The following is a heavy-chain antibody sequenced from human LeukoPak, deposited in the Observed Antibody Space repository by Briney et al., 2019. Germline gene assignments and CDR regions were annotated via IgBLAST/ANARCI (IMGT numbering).Heavy chain of an antibody. CDR3: ATQRAYYDFWSGSVRPS. J-gene: IGHJ4*02. V-gene: IGHV4-39*07. CDR1: GGSISSSSYY. D-gene: IGHD3-3*01. Sequence: SETLSLTCTVSGGSISSSSYYWGWIRQPPGKGLEWIGSIYYSGSTYYNPSLKSRVTISVDTSKNQFSLKLSSVTAADTAVYYCATQRAYYDFWSGSVRPSWGQGTLVTVSS. CDR2: IYYSGST.